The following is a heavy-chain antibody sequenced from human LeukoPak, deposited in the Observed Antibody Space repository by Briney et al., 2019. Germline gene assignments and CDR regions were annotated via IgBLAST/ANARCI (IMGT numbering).Heavy chain of an antibody. CDR1: GGSIGSYY. CDR3: ARHNTAGFLWLVPDL. V-gene: IGHV4-59*08. Sequence: SETPSLTCTVSGGSIGSYYWSWIRQPPGKGLEWIGYISYSGSTKYNLSIRSRVTISVDTSKNQVSLKLYSVTAAETAVYYCARHNTAGFLWLVPDLWGQGTLVTVSA. D-gene: IGHD6-19*01. CDR2: ISYSGST. J-gene: IGHJ5*02.